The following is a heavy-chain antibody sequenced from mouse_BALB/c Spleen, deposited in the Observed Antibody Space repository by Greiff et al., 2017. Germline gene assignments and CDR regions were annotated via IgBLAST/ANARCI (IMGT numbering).Heavy chain of an antibody. Sequence: EVKVVESGGGLVKPGGSLKLSCAASGFTFSSYAMSWVRQTPEKRLEWVATISSGGSYTYYPDSVKGRFTISRDNAKNTLYLQMSSLRSEDTAMYYCARDGYGPYYYAMDYWGQGTSVTVSS. CDR2: ISSGGSYT. CDR1: GFTFSSYA. D-gene: IGHD2-2*01. J-gene: IGHJ4*01. V-gene: IGHV5-9-3*01. CDR3: ARDGYGPYYYAMDY.